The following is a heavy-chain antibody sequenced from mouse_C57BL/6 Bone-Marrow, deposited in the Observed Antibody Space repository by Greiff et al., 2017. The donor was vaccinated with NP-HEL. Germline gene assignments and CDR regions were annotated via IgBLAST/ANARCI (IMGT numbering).Heavy chain of an antibody. J-gene: IGHJ2*01. CDR1: GFNIKDDY. V-gene: IGHV14-4*01. D-gene: IGHD6-5*01. CDR3: TSPMYYFDY. CDR2: IDPENGDT. Sequence: VQLKQSGAELVRPGASVKLSCTASGFNIKDDYMHWVKQRPEQGLEWIGWIDPENGDTEYASKFQGKATITADTSSNTAYLQLSSLTSEDTAVYYCTSPMYYFDYWGQGTTLTVSS.